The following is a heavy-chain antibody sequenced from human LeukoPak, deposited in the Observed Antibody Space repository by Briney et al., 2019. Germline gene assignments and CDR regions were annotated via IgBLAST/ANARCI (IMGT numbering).Heavy chain of an antibody. J-gene: IGHJ4*02. V-gene: IGHV3-21*01. Sequence: PGGSLRLSCAASGFTFSSYSMNWVRQAPGKGLEWVSSISSSSSYIYYADSVKGRFTISRDNAKNSLYLQMNSLRAEDTAVNYCARVVAAADSLPYDYWGQGTLVTVSS. D-gene: IGHD6-13*01. CDR3: ARVVAAADSLPYDY. CDR2: ISSSSSYI. CDR1: GFTFSSYS.